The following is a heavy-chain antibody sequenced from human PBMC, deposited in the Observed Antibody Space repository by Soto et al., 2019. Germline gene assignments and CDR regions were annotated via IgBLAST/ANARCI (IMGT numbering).Heavy chain of an antibody. CDR2: IYYSGST. V-gene: IGHV4-59*01. D-gene: IGHD3-10*01. J-gene: IGHJ6*03. Sequence: PSERLSLTCTVSGGSISSYYWSWIRQPPGKGLEWIGYIYYSGSTNYNPSLKSRVTISVDTSKNQFSLKLSSVTAADTAVYYCARGPVMVRGYYYMDVWVKGTTVTVSS. CDR3: ARGPVMVRGYYYMDV. CDR1: GGSISSYY.